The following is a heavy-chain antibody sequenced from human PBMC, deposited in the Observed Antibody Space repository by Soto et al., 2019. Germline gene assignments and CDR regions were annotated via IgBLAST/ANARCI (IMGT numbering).Heavy chain of an antibody. V-gene: IGHV1-69*02. CDR1: GGTFSSYT. CDR3: ASPWRGDCSGGSCYG. Sequence: QVQLVQSGAEVKKPGSSVKVSCKASGGTFSSYTISWVRQAPGXGLEWMGRIIPILGIANYAQKFQGRVTITADKSTSTAYMELSSLRSEDTAVYYCASPWRGDCSGGSCYGWGQGTLVTVSS. CDR2: IIPILGIA. D-gene: IGHD2-15*01. J-gene: IGHJ4*02.